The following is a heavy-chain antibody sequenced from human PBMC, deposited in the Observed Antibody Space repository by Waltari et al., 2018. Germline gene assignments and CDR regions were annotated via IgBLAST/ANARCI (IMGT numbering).Heavy chain of an antibody. Sequence: QLQLVQSGAEVKKPGASVKVSCKASGGPFSSYAIRWVPPAPGQGLEWMGGIIPIFGTANYAQKFQGRVTITADESTSTAYMELSSLRSEDTAVYYCARSLYYDPNYYYYGMDVWGQGTTVTVSS. CDR1: GGPFSSYA. D-gene: IGHD3-22*01. CDR3: ARSLYYDPNYYYYGMDV. J-gene: IGHJ6*02. V-gene: IGHV1-69*01. CDR2: IIPIFGTA.